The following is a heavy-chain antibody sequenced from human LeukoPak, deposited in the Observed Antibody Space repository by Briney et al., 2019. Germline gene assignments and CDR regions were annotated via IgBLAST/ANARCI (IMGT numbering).Heavy chain of an antibody. CDR2: IYYSGST. CDR3: ARGLESPLIFGY. Sequence: SETLSLTCTVSGGSISSSSYYWGWIRQPPGKGLEWIGSIYYSGSTYYNPSLKSRVTISVDTSKNQFSLKLSSVTAADTAVYYCARGLESPLIFGYWGQGTLVTVSS. D-gene: IGHD3-16*01. J-gene: IGHJ4*02. V-gene: IGHV4-39*07. CDR1: GGSISSSSYY.